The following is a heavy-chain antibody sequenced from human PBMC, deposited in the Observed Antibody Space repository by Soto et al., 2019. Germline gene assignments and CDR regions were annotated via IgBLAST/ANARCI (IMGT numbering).Heavy chain of an antibody. Sequence: QVQLVQSGAEVRKPGASVRVSCKAAGYTFSITYLHWLRQAPGQGLEWLGLVYPSGGGTNYKESFKGRLNITRDTSTSTVYMDLSRLTSEDTVIYYCARGYCSGGNCYNGLDVWGQGTTVTVSS. CDR3: ARGYCSGGNCYNGLDV. J-gene: IGHJ6*02. CDR2: VYPSGGGT. D-gene: IGHD2-15*01. V-gene: IGHV1-46*01. CDR1: GYTFSITY.